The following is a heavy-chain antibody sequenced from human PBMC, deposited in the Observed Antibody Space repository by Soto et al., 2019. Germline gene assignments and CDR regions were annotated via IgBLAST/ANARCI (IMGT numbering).Heavy chain of an antibody. CDR1: GGSISSGGYS. D-gene: IGHD3-22*01. CDR3: ASGGRDSSGYCLQH. Sequence: SETLSLTCAVSGGSISSGGYSWSWIRQPPGKGLEWIGYIYHSGSTYYNPSLKSRVTISVDRSKNQFSLKLSSVTAADTAVYYSASGGRDSSGYCLQHWGQGTLVTVYS. V-gene: IGHV4-30-2*01. CDR2: IYHSGST. J-gene: IGHJ1*01.